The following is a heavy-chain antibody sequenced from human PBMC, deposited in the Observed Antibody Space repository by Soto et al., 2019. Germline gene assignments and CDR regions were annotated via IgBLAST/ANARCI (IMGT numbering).Heavy chain of an antibody. V-gene: IGHV2-26*01. J-gene: IGHJ6*03. Sequence: QVTLKEAGPVLVKPTETLTLTCTVSGFSLSNPRMGVAWIRQPPGKALEWLAHILSNDGKSYNTSLNSRLTIYKDPSKSQVVLTLTNMDPVDPATYYCARIQLPASYFYYMDVWGKGTTVTVSS. CDR2: ILSNDGK. CDR1: GFSLSNPRMG. CDR3: ARIQLPASYFYYMDV. D-gene: IGHD2-2*01.